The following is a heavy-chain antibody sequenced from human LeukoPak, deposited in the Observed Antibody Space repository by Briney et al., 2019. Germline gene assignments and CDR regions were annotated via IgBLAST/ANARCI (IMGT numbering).Heavy chain of an antibody. V-gene: IGHV3-23*01. J-gene: IGHJ6*03. CDR3: AKGGYDFWNGFSYMDV. Sequence: TGGSLRLSCAASGFTFSTYAMNWVRQAPGKGLEWVSSISGSGSSINYADSVRGRFTISRDNSKNTLYLQMNSLRAEDTAVYYCAKGGYDFWNGFSYMDVWGKGTTVTVSS. CDR2: ISGSGSSI. CDR1: GFTFSTYA. D-gene: IGHD3-3*01.